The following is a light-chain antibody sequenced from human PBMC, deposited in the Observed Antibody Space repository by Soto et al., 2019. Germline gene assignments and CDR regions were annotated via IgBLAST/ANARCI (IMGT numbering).Light chain of an antibody. CDR1: QSVTSTY. V-gene: IGKV3-20*01. CDR3: QQYASSRT. Sequence: ILLTQSTGTLSLSPGERATLSCRASQSVTSTYLAWYQQRPGQTPTLLISDTSIRATGIPDRFSGSGSGTDFTLAISRLEPEDFAVYYCQQYASSRTFGQGTKVDIK. CDR2: DTS. J-gene: IGKJ1*01.